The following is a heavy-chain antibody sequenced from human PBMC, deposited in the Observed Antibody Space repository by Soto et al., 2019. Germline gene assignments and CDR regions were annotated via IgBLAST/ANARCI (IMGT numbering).Heavy chain of an antibody. CDR3: ASYYYDSSGYYYVPGVY. Sequence: SETLSLTCAVSGGSISSSSYYWGWIRQPPGKGLEWIGSISYSGSTYYNPSLKSRVTISVDTSKNQFSLRLSSVTAADTAVYYCASYYYDSSGYYYVPGVYWGQGTLVTVSS. CDR1: GGSISSSSYY. D-gene: IGHD3-22*01. J-gene: IGHJ4*02. V-gene: IGHV4-39*01. CDR2: ISYSGST.